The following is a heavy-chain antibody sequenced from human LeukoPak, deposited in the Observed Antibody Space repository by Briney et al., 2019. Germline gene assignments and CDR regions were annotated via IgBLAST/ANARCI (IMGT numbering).Heavy chain of an antibody. V-gene: IGHV3-7*01. D-gene: IGHD2-2*01. CDR3: APLEVVVPAAGRNAFDI. CDR2: IKQDGNEK. Sequence: GGSLRLSCAASGFTFSSYGMSWVRQAPGKGLEWVANIKQDGNEKYYADSVKGRFTISRDNGKNSLDLQMNSLRAEDTAVYYCAPLEVVVPAAGRNAFDIWGQGTMVTVSS. J-gene: IGHJ3*02. CDR1: GFTFSSYG.